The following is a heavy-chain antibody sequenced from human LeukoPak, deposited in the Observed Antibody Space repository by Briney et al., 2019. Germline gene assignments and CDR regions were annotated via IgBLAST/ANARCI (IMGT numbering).Heavy chain of an antibody. D-gene: IGHD2-15*01. CDR3: ARHPNSVVVVAEPYYYYGMDV. V-gene: IGHV3-30*02. J-gene: IGHJ6*02. CDR1: GFTFSSYG. CDR2: IRYDGSNK. Sequence: GGSLRLSCAASGFTFSSYGMHWVRQAPGKGLEWVAFIRYDGSNKYYADSVKGRFTISRDNSKNTLYLQMNSLRAEDTAVYYCARHPNSVVVVAEPYYYYGMDVWGQGTTVTVSS.